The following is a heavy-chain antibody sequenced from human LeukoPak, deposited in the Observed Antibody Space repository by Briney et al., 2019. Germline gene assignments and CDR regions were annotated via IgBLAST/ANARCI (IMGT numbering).Heavy chain of an antibody. CDR1: GFTFSSNW. D-gene: IGHD3-16*01. CDR3: ERDYD. J-gene: IGHJ4*02. V-gene: IGHV3-7*04. Sequence: PGGSLRLSCEASGFTFSSNWMTWVRQAPGKGLEWVANIKQDGNDKYYVDSVKGRFTISRDNAKNSLYLQMNSLRAEDTAVYYCERDYDWGQRTVVPVFS. CDR2: IKQDGNDK.